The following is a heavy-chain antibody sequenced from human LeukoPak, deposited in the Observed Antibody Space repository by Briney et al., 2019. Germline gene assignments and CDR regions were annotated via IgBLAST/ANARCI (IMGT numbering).Heavy chain of an antibody. CDR2: IIPIFGTA. J-gene: IGHJ6*03. CDR3: ARAKITGTTVFYMDV. Sequence: SXXXSCKASGGTFSSYAISWVRQAPGQGLEGMGGIIPIFGTANYAQKFQGRVTITTEESTSTAYMELSSLRSEDTAVYYCARAKITGTTVFYMDVWGKGTTVTVSS. CDR1: GGTFSSYA. D-gene: IGHD1-7*01. V-gene: IGHV1-69*05.